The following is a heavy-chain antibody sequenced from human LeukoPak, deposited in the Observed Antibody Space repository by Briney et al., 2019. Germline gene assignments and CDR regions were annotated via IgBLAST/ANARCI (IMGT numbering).Heavy chain of an antibody. CDR2: IIPIFGTA. D-gene: IGHD6-6*01. CDR3: ARVPERYSSSKGLVLDY. V-gene: IGHV1-69*01. J-gene: IGHJ4*02. Sequence: GASVKVSCKASGGTFSSYAISWVRQAPGQGLEWMGGIIPIFGTANYAQKFQGRVTITADESTSTAYMELSSLRSEDTAVYYCARVPERYSSSKGLVLDYWGQGTLVTVSS. CDR1: GGTFSSYA.